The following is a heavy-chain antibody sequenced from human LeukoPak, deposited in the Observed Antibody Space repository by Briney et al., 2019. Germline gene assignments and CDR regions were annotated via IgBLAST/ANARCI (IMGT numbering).Heavy chain of an antibody. D-gene: IGHD2/OR15-2a*01. V-gene: IGHV3-21*01. CDR1: GFTFDDYA. Sequence: GGSLRLSCAASGFTFDDYAMHWVRQAPGKGLEWVSSISSSSSYIYYADSVKGRFTISRDNAKNSLYLQMNSLRAEDTAVYYCARVLSPYNWFDPWGQGTLVTVSS. CDR2: ISSSSSYI. CDR3: ARVLSPYNWFDP. J-gene: IGHJ5*02.